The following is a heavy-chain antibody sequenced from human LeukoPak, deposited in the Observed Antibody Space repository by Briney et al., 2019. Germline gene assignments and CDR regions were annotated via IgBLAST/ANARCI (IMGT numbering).Heavy chain of an antibody. CDR2: IDPNSGDT. D-gene: IGHD3-16*01. CDR1: GHSFNAYY. CDR3: ATFTAPRNAFDL. V-gene: IGHV1-2*06. Sequence: GASVKVSFKASGHSFNAYYIHWVRQAPGQGLQWMGRIDPNSGDTKYTQKFQGRVSMTRDTSISTAYMELSRLTSDDTAVYYCATFTAPRNAFDLWGQGTMVTVSS. J-gene: IGHJ3*01.